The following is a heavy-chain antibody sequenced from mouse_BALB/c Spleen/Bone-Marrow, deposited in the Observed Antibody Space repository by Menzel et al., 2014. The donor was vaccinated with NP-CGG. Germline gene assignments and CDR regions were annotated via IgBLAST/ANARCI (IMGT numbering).Heavy chain of an antibody. CDR1: GFTFSSFG. D-gene: IGHD4-1*01. Sequence: DVQLVESGGGLVQPGGSRKLSCAASGFTFSSFGMHWVRQAPEKGLEWVAYISSGSSAIYYADTVRGRFTISRDNPKNTLFLQMTSLRSEDTAMYYCARGGNWEDFDYWGQGTTLTVFS. CDR3: ARGGNWEDFDY. CDR2: ISSGSSAI. V-gene: IGHV5-17*02. J-gene: IGHJ2*01.